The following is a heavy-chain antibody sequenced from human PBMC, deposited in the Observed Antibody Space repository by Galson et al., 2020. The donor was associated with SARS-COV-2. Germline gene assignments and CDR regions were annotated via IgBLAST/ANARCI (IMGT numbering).Heavy chain of an antibody. CDR3: ARDLYSYGPMDV. V-gene: IGHV3-30-3*01. CDR2: ISYDGSNK. CDR1: GFTFSSYA. J-gene: IGHJ6*02. D-gene: IGHD5-18*01. Sequence: GGSLRLSCAASGFTFSSYAMHWVRQAPGKGLEWVAVISYDGSNKYYADSVKGRFTISRDNSKNTLYLQMNSPRAEDTAVYYCARDLYSYGPMDVWGQGTTVTVSS.